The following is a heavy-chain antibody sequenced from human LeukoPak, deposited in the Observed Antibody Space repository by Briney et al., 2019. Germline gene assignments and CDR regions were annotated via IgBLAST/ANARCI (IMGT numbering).Heavy chain of an antibody. CDR3: YSPFDCSSTSCYTGYFDY. D-gene: IGHD2-2*02. V-gene: IGHV4-30-4*08. CDR1: GGSISSGDYY. CDR2: IYYSGST. Sequence: SETLSLTCTVSGGSISSGDYYWSWIRQPPGKGLEWLGYIYYSGSTYYNPSLKSRVTISVDTSKNHFTLKLSSGTAADTAVYYCYSPFDCSSTSCYTGYFDYWGQGTLVTVSS. J-gene: IGHJ4*02.